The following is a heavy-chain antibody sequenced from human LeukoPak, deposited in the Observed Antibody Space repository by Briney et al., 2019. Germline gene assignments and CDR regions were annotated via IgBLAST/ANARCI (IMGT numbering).Heavy chain of an antibody. V-gene: IGHV7-4-1*02. CDR3: ARLGDSSYDY. D-gene: IGHD3-22*01. J-gene: IGHJ4*02. Sequence: GASVKVSCKASGYTFTGYAMNWLRQAPGQGLEWMGWINTDTGNPTYAQGFTGRFVFSLDTSVSTAYLQISSLKAEDTAVYYCARLGDSSYDYWGQGTLVTVSS. CDR2: INTDTGNP. CDR1: GYTFTGYA.